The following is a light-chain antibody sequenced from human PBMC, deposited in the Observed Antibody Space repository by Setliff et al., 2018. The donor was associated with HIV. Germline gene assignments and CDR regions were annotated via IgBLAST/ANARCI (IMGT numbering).Light chain of an antibody. CDR1: SGDVGRYNL. Sequence: ALTQPATASGSPGQSITISCTGTSGDVGRYNLVSWYQQQPGKPPKLMIYQASKRPSGVSNRFSGSKSGNTSSLTIDGLHAEDEAAYDCCSHTGSNADVVGTGTKLTV. J-gene: IGLJ1*01. CDR2: QAS. CDR3: CSHTGSNADV. V-gene: IGLV2-23*01.